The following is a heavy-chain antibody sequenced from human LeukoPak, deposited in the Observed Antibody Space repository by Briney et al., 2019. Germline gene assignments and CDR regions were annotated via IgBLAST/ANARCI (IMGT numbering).Heavy chain of an antibody. CDR2: IKSDGRST. CDR3: ALGLVTDY. CDR1: GFTFSTYW. Sequence: GGSLRLSCAASGFTFSTYWMHWVRQAPGKGLVWVSRIKSDGRSTSYADFARGRFTISRDNAKNTLYLQMNSLRVEDTAVYYCALGLVTDYWGQGTLVTVSS. V-gene: IGHV3-74*01. D-gene: IGHD3-9*01. J-gene: IGHJ4*02.